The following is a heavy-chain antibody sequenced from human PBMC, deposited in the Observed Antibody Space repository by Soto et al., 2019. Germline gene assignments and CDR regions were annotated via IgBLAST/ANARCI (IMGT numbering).Heavy chain of an antibody. Sequence: SETLSLTCTVSGGSISSSSYYWGWIRQPPGKGLEWIGNVYYGGSTYYNKSLKSRVTISVETSKSQFSLKLSSVTAADTAVYYCAGGDYYHSSGYYFYYYTMDVWGQGTTVTVSS. D-gene: IGHD3-22*01. V-gene: IGHV4-39*01. CDR1: GGSISSSSYY. J-gene: IGHJ6*02. CDR3: AGGDYYHSSGYYFYYYTMDV. CDR2: VYYGGST.